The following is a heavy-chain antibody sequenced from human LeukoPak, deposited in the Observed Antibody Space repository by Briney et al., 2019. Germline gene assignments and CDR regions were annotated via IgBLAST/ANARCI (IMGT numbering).Heavy chain of an antibody. V-gene: IGHV3-66*01. CDR3: ARVSVPAARTGYYFDY. CDR2: IYSGGST. J-gene: IGHJ4*02. CDR1: GFTVSSND. D-gene: IGHD2-2*01. Sequence: GGSLRLSCAASGFTVSSNDMSWVRQAPGKGLEWVSVIYSGGSTYYADSVKGRFTISRDNSKNTLYLQMNSLRAEDTAVYYCARVSVPAARTGYYFDYWGQGTLVTVSS.